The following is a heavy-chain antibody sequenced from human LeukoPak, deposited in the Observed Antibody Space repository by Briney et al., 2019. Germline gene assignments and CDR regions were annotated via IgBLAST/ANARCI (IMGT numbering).Heavy chain of an antibody. D-gene: IGHD3-16*01. Sequence: GGSLRLSCTASGFTFGDYAMSWVRQAPGKGLEWVGFIRSKAYGGTTEYAASVKGRFTISRDDSKSIAYLQMNSLKTEDTAVYYCTRLSLEGDFDYWGQGTLVTVSS. CDR1: GFTFGDYA. V-gene: IGHV3-49*04. CDR3: TRLSLEGDFDY. J-gene: IGHJ4*02. CDR2: IRSKAYGGTT.